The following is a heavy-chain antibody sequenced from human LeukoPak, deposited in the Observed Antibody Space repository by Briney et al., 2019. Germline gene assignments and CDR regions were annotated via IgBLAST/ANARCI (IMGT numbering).Heavy chain of an antibody. D-gene: IGHD1-26*01. V-gene: IGHV3-23*01. Sequence: GGSLRLSCAASGFTFSSYAMSWVRQAPGKGLEWVSAISGSGGSTYYADSVKGRFTISRDNSKNTLYLQMNSLRAEDTAVYCCAKSRWKLPSIFDYWGQGTLVTVSS. CDR1: GFTFSSYA. CDR3: AKSRWKLPSIFDY. J-gene: IGHJ4*02. CDR2: ISGSGGST.